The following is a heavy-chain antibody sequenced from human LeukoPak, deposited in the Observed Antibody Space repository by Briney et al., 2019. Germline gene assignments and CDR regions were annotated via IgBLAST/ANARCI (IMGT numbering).Heavy chain of an antibody. CDR2: ISYDGSNK. D-gene: IGHD1-26*01. Sequence: GGSLRLSCAASGFTFSSYAMHWVRQAPGKGLEWVAVISYDGSNKYYADSVKGRFTISRDNSKNTLYLQMNSLRAEDTAVYYCARDFEGSYSSDDAFDIWGQGTMVTVSS. CDR3: ARDFEGSYSSDDAFDI. V-gene: IGHV3-30-3*01. J-gene: IGHJ3*02. CDR1: GFTFSSYA.